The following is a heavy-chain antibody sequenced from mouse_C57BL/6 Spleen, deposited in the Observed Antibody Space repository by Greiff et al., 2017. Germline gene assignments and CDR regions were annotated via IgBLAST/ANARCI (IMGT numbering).Heavy chain of an antibody. D-gene: IGHD1-1*01. CDR1: GYTFTSYW. V-gene: IGHV1-64*01. CDR2: IYPNSGST. J-gene: IGHJ2*01. Sequence: VQLQQPGAELVKPGASVKLSCKASGYTFTSYWMHWVKQRPGQGLEWIGMIYPNSGSTNYNEKFKSKATLTVDKSSRTAYMQLSSLTSEDSAVYCGGREDATVGDFIDYWGQGTTLTVSS. CDR3: GREDATVGDFIDY.